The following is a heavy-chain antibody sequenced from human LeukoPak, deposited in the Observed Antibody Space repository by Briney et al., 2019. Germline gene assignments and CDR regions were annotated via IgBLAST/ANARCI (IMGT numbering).Heavy chain of an antibody. CDR2: INHSGSA. CDR1: GGSFSGYY. CDR3: ARDRFSYYDFWSGYRGAFDI. J-gene: IGHJ3*02. D-gene: IGHD3-3*01. V-gene: IGHV4-34*01. Sequence: PSETLSLTCAVYGGSFSGYYWSWIRQPPGKGLEWIGEINHSGSANYNPALKSRVTKSVDTAKNHFSQKLSSVTAADTTVYYCARDRFSYYDFWSGYRGAFDIWGQGTMVTVSS.